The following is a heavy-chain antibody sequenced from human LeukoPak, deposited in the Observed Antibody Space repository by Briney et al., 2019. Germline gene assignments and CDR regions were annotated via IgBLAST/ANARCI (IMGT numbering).Heavy chain of an antibody. CDR3: AKDTAMITFYDMDV. D-gene: IGHD5-18*01. CDR1: GFTFSSYA. CDR2: ITGSGGST. Sequence: PGGSLRLSCAASGFTFSSYAMSWVRQAPGKGLEWVSGITGSGGSTYYADSVKGRFTISRDNSKNTLYLQMNSLRAEDTAVYYCAKDTAMITFYDMDVWGQGTTVTVSS. V-gene: IGHV3-23*01. J-gene: IGHJ6*02.